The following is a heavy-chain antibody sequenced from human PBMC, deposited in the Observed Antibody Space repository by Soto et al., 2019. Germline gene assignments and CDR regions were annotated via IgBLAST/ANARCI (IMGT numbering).Heavy chain of an antibody. D-gene: IGHD5-12*01. V-gene: IGHV4-59*01. CDR3: AREGNLGRWLQPLDF. J-gene: IGHJ4*02. CDR2: IHYNGNT. CDR1: GGSISSYY. Sequence: SETLSLTCTVSGGSISSYYWSWIRQPPGKGLEWIGNIHYNGNTKYSPSLKSRVTMSVDTSKNHFSLRLISVTAADTAIYFCAREGNLGRWLQPLDFWGQGTLVTVSS.